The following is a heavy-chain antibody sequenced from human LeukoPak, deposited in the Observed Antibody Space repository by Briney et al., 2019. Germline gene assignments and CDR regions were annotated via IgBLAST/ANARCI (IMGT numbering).Heavy chain of an antibody. CDR2: LYYSGGT. J-gene: IGHJ6*02. Sequence: PSETLSLTCTVSGGSISTYYWSWIRQPPGKGLEWIGYLYYSGGTNYNPSLKSRVTISVGTSKNQFSLKLRSVTAADSAVYYCARVPGYYDSSGYSIPSYYYYGMDVWGQGTTVTVSS. CDR1: GGSISTYY. CDR3: ARVPGYYDSSGYSIPSYYYYGMDV. D-gene: IGHD3-22*01. V-gene: IGHV4-59*01.